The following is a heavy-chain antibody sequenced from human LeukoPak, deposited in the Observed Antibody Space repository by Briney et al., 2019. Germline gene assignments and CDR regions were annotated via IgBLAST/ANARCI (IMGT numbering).Heavy chain of an antibody. D-gene: IGHD1-26*01. J-gene: IGHJ4*02. CDR3: ARAGGSYSFDY. CDR2: IDYSGSA. V-gene: IGHV4-59*01. CDR1: GGSISTYY. Sequence: SETLSLTCTVSGGSISTYYWNWLRQPPGKGLEWIGYIDYSGSANIYPSLKSRGTLSIDTSRNQFSLKLSSVTAADTAMYYCARAGGSYSFDYWGQGSRVTVSS.